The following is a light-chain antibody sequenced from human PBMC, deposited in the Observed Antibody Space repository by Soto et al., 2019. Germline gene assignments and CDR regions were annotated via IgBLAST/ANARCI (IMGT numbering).Light chain of an antibody. J-gene: IGKJ2*03. CDR1: HSVSSW. V-gene: IGKV1-5*01. CDR2: DAS. Sequence: DIQMTQSPSALSASVGDRVTITCRASHSVSSWLAWYQQKPGKAPKLLIYDASSLENEVSSRFSGSGSGTEFALTISSLQPEDSATYFCQQYNGNLYSFGQGTKLDIK. CDR3: QQYNGNLYS.